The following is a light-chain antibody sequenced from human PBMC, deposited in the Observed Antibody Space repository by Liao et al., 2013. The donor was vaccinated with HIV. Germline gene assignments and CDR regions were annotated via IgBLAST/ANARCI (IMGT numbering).Light chain of an antibody. CDR1: KLGEKY. CDR2: EDD. CDR3: QAWDIGTGV. J-gene: IGLJ1*01. Sequence: SYVVTQPPSVSVSPGQTATITCSGDKLGEKYASWYQQKPGQSPVLVMYEDDKRPSGIPERFSGSNSGNTATLTISGAQAMDEADYYCQAWDIGTGVFGTGTKVTVL. V-gene: IGLV3-1*01.